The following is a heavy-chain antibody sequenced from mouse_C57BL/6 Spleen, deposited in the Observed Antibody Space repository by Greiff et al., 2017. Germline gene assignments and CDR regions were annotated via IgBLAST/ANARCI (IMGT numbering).Heavy chain of an antibody. CDR1: GYTFTSYW. J-gene: IGHJ2*01. CDR2: IDPSDSET. V-gene: IGHV1-52*01. CDR3: ARGITTVGATDYFDY. Sequence: VQLQQPGAELVRPGSSVKLSCKASGYTFTSYWMHWVKQRPIQGLEWIGNIDPSDSETHYNQKFKDKATLTVDKSSSTAYMQLSSLTSEDSAVYYCARGITTVGATDYFDYWGQGTTLTVSS. D-gene: IGHD1-1*01.